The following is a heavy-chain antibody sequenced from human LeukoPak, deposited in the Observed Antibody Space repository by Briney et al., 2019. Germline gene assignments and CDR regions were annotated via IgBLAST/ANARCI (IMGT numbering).Heavy chain of an antibody. V-gene: IGHV4-39*07. CDR2: ISYSGST. D-gene: IGHD5-12*01. J-gene: IGHJ4*02. Sequence: ASETLSLTCTVSGGSISSSNYYWGWIRQPPGKGLEWIGTISYSGSTNYNPSLKSRVTISVDTSKNQFSLKLSSVTAADTAVYYCARLPRGYSGYDYVDYWGQGTLVTVSS. CDR1: GGSISSSNYY. CDR3: ARLPRGYSGYDYVDY.